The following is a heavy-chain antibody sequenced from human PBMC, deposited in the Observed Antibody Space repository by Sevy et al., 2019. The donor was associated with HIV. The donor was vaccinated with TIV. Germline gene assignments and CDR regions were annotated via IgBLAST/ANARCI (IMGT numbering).Heavy chain of an antibody. CDR3: ARGQITGTISDY. V-gene: IGHV1-8*01. Sequence: ASVKVSCKASGYTFTSYDINWVRQATGQGLEWMGWMNPNSGNTGYAQKFQGRVTMTRNTSISTAYMELGSLGSEDTAVYYCARGQITGTISDYWGQGTLVTVSS. CDR1: GYTFTSYD. J-gene: IGHJ4*02. CDR2: MNPNSGNT. D-gene: IGHD1-20*01.